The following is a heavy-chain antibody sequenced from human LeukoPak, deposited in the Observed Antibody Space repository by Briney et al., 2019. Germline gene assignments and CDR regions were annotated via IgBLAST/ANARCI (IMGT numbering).Heavy chain of an antibody. CDR3: ARDWVGRRVGTFDM. J-gene: IGHJ3*02. D-gene: IGHD1-26*01. CDR1: GGSFSGYY. V-gene: IGHV4-34*01. Sequence: SETLSLTCAVYGGSFSGYYWSWIRQPPGKGLEWIGEINHSGSTNYNPSLKSRVTVSVDTSKNQFSMELSSVRGEDRVVYYCARDWVGRRVGTFDMWGQGTMVTVSS. CDR2: INHSGST.